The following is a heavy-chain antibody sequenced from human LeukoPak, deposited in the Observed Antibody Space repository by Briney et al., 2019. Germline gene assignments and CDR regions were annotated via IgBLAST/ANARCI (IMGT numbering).Heavy chain of an antibody. CDR1: GGSFSGYY. CDR2: INHSGST. D-gene: IGHD3-10*01. J-gene: IGHJ5*02. CDR3: ASTQLIWFGELLGWFDP. Sequence: SETLSLTCAVHGGSFSGYYWSWIRQPPGKGLEWIGEINHSGSTNYNPSLKSRVTISVDTSKNQFSLKLSSVTAADTAVYYCASTQLIWFGELLGWFDPWGQGTLVTVSS. V-gene: IGHV4-34*01.